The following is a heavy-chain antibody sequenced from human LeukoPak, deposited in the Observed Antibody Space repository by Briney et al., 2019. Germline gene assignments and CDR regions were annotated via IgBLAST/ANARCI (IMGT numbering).Heavy chain of an antibody. Sequence: PSETLSLTCTVSGYSISSGYYWGWIRQPPGKGLEWIGEIFHSGSTNYNPSLKSRVTMSVDKSKNRFSLNLTSVTAADTAVYFCARAPRAYCSTTGSCFQDYWGQGTLVTVSP. D-gene: IGHD2-2*01. CDR1: GYSISSGYY. V-gene: IGHV4-38-2*02. CDR3: ARAPRAYCSTTGSCFQDY. J-gene: IGHJ4*02. CDR2: IFHSGST.